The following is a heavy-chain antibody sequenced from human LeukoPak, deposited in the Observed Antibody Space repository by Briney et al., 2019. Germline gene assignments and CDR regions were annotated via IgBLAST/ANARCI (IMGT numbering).Heavy chain of an antibody. V-gene: IGHV4-59*01. J-gene: IGHJ6*03. Sequence: KPSETLSLTCTVSGGSISSYYWSRLRQPPGKGLEWIGYIYYSGSTNYNPSLKSRVTISVDTSKNQFSLKLSSVTAADTAVYYCARDPRSRSGYSYMDVWGKGTTVTVSS. CDR1: GGSISSYY. D-gene: IGHD3-22*01. CDR3: ARDPRSRSGYSYMDV. CDR2: IYYSGST.